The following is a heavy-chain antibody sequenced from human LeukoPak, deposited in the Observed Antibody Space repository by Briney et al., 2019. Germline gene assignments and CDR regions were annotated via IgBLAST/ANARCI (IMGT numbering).Heavy chain of an antibody. Sequence: SETLSLTCTVSGGSIGSSSYYWGWIRQPPGKGLEWIGSVYYSGITYSNPSLRSRVTISVDTSKNQFSLNLSSVTAADTAVYYCARGSYHLPLDYWGQGTLVTVSS. V-gene: IGHV4-39*01. CDR1: GGSIGSSSYY. CDR3: ARGSYHLPLDY. J-gene: IGHJ4*02. CDR2: VYYSGIT. D-gene: IGHD1-26*01.